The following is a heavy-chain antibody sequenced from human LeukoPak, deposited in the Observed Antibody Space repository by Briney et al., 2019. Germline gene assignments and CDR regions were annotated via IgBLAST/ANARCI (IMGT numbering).Heavy chain of an antibody. Sequence: PGGSLRLSCAASGFTFSSYAMHWVRQAPGKGLEWVAVISYDGSNKYYADSVKGRFTISRDNSKNTLYLQMNSLRAEDTAVYYCARDDRALLYSSGWQIDYWGQGTLVTVSS. CDR1: GFTFSSYA. CDR2: ISYDGSNK. J-gene: IGHJ4*02. CDR3: ARDDRALLYSSGWQIDY. D-gene: IGHD6-19*01. V-gene: IGHV3-30-3*01.